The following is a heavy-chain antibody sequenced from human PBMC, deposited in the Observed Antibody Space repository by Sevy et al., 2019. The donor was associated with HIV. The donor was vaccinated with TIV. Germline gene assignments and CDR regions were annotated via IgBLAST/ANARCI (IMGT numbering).Heavy chain of an antibody. J-gene: IGHJ4*02. CDR1: VASVSSGKYY. Sequence: SETLSLTCNVSVASVSSGKYYWTWIRQPPGKDLEWIGHVSYSGRTNYNPSLKRCVIISEDTSKNQFSLSLNSVTAADTATYYGAREIYFYENSGFYYFDSWGLGILVTVSS. CDR2: VSYSGRT. D-gene: IGHD3-22*01. V-gene: IGHV4-61*01. CDR3: AREIYFYENSGFYYFDS.